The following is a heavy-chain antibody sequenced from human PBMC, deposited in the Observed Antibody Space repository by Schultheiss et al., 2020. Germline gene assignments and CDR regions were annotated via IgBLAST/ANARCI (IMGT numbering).Heavy chain of an antibody. Sequence: SQTLSLTCTVSGGSISSGGYYWSWIRQHPGKGLEWIGYIYYSGSTYYNPSLKSRVTIPVDTSKNQFSLKLSSVTAADTAVYYCAREYYDSSGYYFDAFDIWGQGTMVTVS. J-gene: IGHJ3*02. CDR1: GGSISSGGYY. D-gene: IGHD3-22*01. CDR3: AREYYDSSGYYFDAFDI. V-gene: IGHV4-31*03. CDR2: IYYSGST.